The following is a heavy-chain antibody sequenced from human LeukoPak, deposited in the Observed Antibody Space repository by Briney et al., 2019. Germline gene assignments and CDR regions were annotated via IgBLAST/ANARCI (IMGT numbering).Heavy chain of an antibody. Sequence: ASVKVSCKASGYTFTGYYMHWVRQAPGQGLEWMGWINPNSGGTNYAQKFQGRVTMTRDTSISTAYMELSRLRSDDTAVYYYASLGENTARDAFDIWGQGTMVTVSS. J-gene: IGHJ3*02. CDR3: ASLGENTARDAFDI. D-gene: IGHD5-18*01. CDR1: GYTFTGYY. CDR2: INPNSGGT. V-gene: IGHV1-2*02.